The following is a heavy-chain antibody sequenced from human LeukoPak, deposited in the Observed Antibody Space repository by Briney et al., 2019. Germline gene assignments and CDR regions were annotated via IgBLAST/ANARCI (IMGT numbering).Heavy chain of an antibody. D-gene: IGHD6-19*01. V-gene: IGHV1-46*01. CDR1: GYTFTSYG. CDR3: ARAAQAVAGTTFDY. Sequence: GASVKVSCKASGYTFTSYGISWVRQAPGQGLEWMGIINPSGGSTSYAQKFQGRVTMTRDTSTSTVYMELSSLRSEDTAVYYCARAAQAVAGTTFDYWGQGTLVTVSS. J-gene: IGHJ4*02. CDR2: INPSGGST.